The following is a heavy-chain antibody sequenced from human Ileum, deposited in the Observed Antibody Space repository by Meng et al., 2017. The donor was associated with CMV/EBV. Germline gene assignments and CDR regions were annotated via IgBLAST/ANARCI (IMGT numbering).Heavy chain of an antibody. D-gene: IGHD3-10*02. CDR3: AKEYHNTYVRGFDY. V-gene: IGHV3-23*01. J-gene: IGHJ4*02. Sequence: GESLKISCAASGFTFSSYAMSWVRQAPGKGMEWVSGISGSGGDTYYADSVKGRFTISRDNSKNTLYLQMNTLRAQDTAVYYCAKEYHNTYVRGFDYWGQGTLVTVSS. CDR2: ISGSGGDT. CDR1: GFTFSSYA.